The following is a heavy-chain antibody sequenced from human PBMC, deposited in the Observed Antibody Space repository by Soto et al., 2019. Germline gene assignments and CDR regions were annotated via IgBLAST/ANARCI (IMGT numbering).Heavy chain of an antibody. D-gene: IGHD3-10*01. J-gene: IGHJ6*02. Sequence: TLSLTCTVSGGSISSGDYYWSWLRQPPGKGLEWIGYIYYSGSTYYNPSLKSRVTISVDTSKDQFSLKLSSVTAADTAVYYCARDLVRGHYGMDVWGQGTTVTVSS. CDR3: ARDLVRGHYGMDV. CDR1: GGSISSGDYY. CDR2: IYYSGST. V-gene: IGHV4-30-4*01.